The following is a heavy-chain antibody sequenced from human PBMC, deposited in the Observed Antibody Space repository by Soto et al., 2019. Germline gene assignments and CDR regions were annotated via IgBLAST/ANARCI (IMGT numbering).Heavy chain of an antibody. Sequence: QVQLVESGGGVVQPGRSLRLSCAASGFTFSHYGMHWVRQAPGKGLEWVIVISYDGNVAYYADSVKGRFTIARDKYQNTLYLQMTSLRTEDKAMYYCAKEGPITNWYFDYWGQGTVVTVSS. CDR3: AKEGPITNWYFDY. J-gene: IGHJ4*02. CDR2: ISYDGNVA. D-gene: IGHD1-1*01. V-gene: IGHV3-30*18. CDR1: GFTFSHYG.